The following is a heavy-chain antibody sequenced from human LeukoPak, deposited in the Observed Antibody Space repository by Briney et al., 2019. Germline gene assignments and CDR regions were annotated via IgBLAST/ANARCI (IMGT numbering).Heavy chain of an antibody. CDR3: AREALSDYDILTCPLRRAYNWFDP. V-gene: IGHV4-59*12. Sequence: SETLSLTCTVSGGSISSYYWSWIRQPPGKGLEWIGYIYYSGSTNYNRSLKSRVTISVDTSKNQFSLKLSSVTAADTAVYYCAREALSDYDILTCPLRRAYNWFDPWGQGTLVTVSS. CDR1: GGSISSYY. J-gene: IGHJ5*02. CDR2: IYYSGST. D-gene: IGHD3-9*01.